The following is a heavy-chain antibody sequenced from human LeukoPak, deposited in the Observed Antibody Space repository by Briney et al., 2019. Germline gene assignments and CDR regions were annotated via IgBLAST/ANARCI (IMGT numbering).Heavy chain of an antibody. D-gene: IGHD3-9*01. CDR2: VNYSGST. V-gene: IGHV4-59*08. CDR3: ARHESNYDILTGYYISPFDY. CDR1: GGSISNYY. J-gene: IGHJ4*02. Sequence: SETLSLTCTVSGGSISNYYWSWIRQPPGKGLEWLGYVNYSGSTNYNPSLKSRVTISVDTSRNQFSLKLSSVTAADTAVYYCARHESNYDILTGYYISPFDYWGQGTLVTVSS.